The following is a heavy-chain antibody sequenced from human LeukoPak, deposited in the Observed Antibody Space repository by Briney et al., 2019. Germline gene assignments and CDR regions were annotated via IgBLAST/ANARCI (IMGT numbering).Heavy chain of an antibody. V-gene: IGHV4-39*01. Sequence: SETLSLTCTVSGGSISTSHYYWGWIRQPPGKGLEWIGTIYYSGSTYYNPSLKSRVTISVDMSMNQFSLKLSSVTAADTAVYYCARQVRDIVVVPAVLYFDYWGQGTLVTVSS. CDR3: ARQVRDIVVVPAVLYFDY. D-gene: IGHD2-2*01. CDR2: IYYSGST. CDR1: GGSISTSHYY. J-gene: IGHJ4*02.